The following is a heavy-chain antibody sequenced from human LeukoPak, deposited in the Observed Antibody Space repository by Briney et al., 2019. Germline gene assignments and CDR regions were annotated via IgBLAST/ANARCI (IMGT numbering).Heavy chain of an antibody. CDR3: ARGLGYCSSTSCYIPDY. J-gene: IGHJ4*02. CDR1: GFTFDDYG. Sequence: GGSLRPSCAASGFTFDDYGMSWVRQAPGKGLEWVSGINWNGGSTGYADSVKGRFTISRDNAKNSLYLQMNSLRAEDTALYYCARGLGYCSSTSCYIPDYWGQGTLVTVSS. D-gene: IGHD2-2*02. CDR2: INWNGGST. V-gene: IGHV3-20*04.